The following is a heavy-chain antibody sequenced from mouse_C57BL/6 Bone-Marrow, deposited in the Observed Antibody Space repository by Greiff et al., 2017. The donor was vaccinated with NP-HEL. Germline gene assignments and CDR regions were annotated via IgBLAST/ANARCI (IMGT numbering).Heavy chain of an antibody. J-gene: IGHJ4*01. CDR2: INPYNGGT. Sequence: VQLQQSGPVLVKPGASVKMSCKASGYTFTDYYMNWVKQSHGKSLEWIGVINPYNGGTSYNQKFKGKATLTVDKSSSTAYMELNSLTSEDSAVYYCARSVITTVVAEYYAMDYWGQGTSVTVSS. CDR3: ARSVITTVVAEYYAMDY. CDR1: GYTFTDYY. V-gene: IGHV1-19*01. D-gene: IGHD1-1*01.